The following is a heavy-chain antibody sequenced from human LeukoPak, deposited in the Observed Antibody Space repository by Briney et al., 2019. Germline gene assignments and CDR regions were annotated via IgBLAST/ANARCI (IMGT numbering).Heavy chain of an antibody. CDR2: MNPNSGNT. V-gene: IGHV1-8*02. D-gene: IGHD3-3*01. J-gene: IGHJ6*02. Sequence: ASVKVSCKASGGTFSSYAISWVRQAPGQGLEWMGWMNPNSGNTGYAQKFQGRVTMTRNTSISTAYMELSSLRSEDTAVYYCARAPGYYDFWSGYYKDYYYYYGMDVWGQGTTVTVSS. CDR1: GGTFSSYA. CDR3: ARAPGYYDFWSGYYKDYYYYYGMDV.